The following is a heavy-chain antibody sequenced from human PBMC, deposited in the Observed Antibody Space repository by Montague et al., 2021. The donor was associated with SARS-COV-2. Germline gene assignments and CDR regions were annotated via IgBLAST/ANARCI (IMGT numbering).Heavy chain of an antibody. D-gene: IGHD4-17*01. V-gene: IGHV4-39*01. Sequence: SETLSLTCTVSGGSISSSSYYWGWIRPPPGKGLEWIGSIYYSGSTYYNPSLQIPVTISVDTSKNQFSLKLSSVTAADTAVYYCARGQSVTIFWGAYYGMDVWGQGTTVTVSS. CDR3: ARGQSVTIFWGAYYGMDV. CDR2: IYYSGST. CDR1: GGSISSSSYY. J-gene: IGHJ6*02.